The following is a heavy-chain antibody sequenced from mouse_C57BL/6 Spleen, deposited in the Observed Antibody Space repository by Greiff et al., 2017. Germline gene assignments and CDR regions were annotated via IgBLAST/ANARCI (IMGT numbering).Heavy chain of an antibody. D-gene: IGHD2-3*01. J-gene: IGHJ3*01. Sequence: QVQLQQPGAELVKPGASVKLSCKASGYTFTSYWMHWVKQRPGQGLEWIGMIHPNSGSTNYNEKFKSKATLTVDKSSSTAYMQLSSLTSDDSAVYYCARWVYDGYSFAYWGQGTLVTVSA. CDR1: GYTFTSYW. CDR2: IHPNSGST. V-gene: IGHV1-64*01. CDR3: ARWVYDGYSFAY.